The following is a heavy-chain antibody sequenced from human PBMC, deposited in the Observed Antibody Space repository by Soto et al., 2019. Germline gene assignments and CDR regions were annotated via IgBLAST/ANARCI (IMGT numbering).Heavy chain of an antibody. V-gene: IGHV3-30-3*01. Sequence: GSLRVSGETSGFTFSSNAMHWVRQAPGKGLEWVAVISYDGSNKYYADSVKGRFTISRDNSKNTLYLQMNSLRAEDTAVYYCARARSGSWVFDAFDIWGQGTMVTVSS. CDR2: ISYDGSNK. CDR3: ARARSGSWVFDAFDI. CDR1: GFTFSSNA. D-gene: IGHD1-26*01. J-gene: IGHJ3*02.